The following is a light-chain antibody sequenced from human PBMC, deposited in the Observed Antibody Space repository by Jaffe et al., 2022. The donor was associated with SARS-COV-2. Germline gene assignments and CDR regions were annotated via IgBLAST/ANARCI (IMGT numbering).Light chain of an antibody. CDR2: DVY. Sequence: QSALTQPASVSGSPGQSITISCTGTSSDVGGHNYVSWYQHHPGKAPKLMIYDVYNRPSGVPDRFSGSKSGNTASLTISGLLTDDEADYYCSSYRSGGNWVFGAGTKVTVL. CDR3: SSYRSGGNWV. J-gene: IGLJ3*02. CDR1: SSDVGGHNY. V-gene: IGLV2-14*01.